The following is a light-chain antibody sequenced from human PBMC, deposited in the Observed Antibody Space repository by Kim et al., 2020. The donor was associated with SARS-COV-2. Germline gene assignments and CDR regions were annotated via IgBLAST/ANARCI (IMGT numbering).Light chain of an antibody. Sequence: ELTQPPLVSGTPGQRVTISCSGTASSIGSNSVTWYQQLPGTAPKLLIYDTDQRPSGVPDRFSGSKSGTSASLAITGLRSDDEAHYYCATWDDSLKTVF. CDR2: DTD. J-gene: IGLJ3*02. CDR1: ASSIGSNS. CDR3: ATWDDSLKTV. V-gene: IGLV1-44*01.